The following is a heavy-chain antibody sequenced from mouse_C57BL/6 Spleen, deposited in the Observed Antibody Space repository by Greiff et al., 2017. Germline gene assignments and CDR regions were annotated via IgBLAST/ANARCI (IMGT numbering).Heavy chain of an antibody. CDR2: IDPSDSET. CDR3: ARNMESNPEGYYAMYY. D-gene: IGHD2-5*01. V-gene: IGHV1-52*01. Sequence: QVQLQQPGAELVRPGSSVKLSCKASGYTFTSYWMHWVQQRPIQGLEWIGNIDPSDSETHYNQKFKDKATLTVDKSSSTAYMQLSSLTSDDSAVSYCARNMESNPEGYYAMYYWGQGTSVTVSS. CDR1: GYTFTSYW. J-gene: IGHJ4*01.